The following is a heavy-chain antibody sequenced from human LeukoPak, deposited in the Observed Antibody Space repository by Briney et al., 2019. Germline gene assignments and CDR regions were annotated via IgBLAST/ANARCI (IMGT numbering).Heavy chain of an antibody. D-gene: IGHD3-22*01. CDR3: AKDYYDSSGYYYVWYFDY. CDR2: ISGSGGST. V-gene: IGHV3-23*01. Sequence: GGSLRLSCAASGFTFSSYAMHWVRQAPGKGLEWVSAISGSGGSTYYADSVKGRFTISRDNSKNTLYLQMNSLRAEDTAVYYCAKDYYDSSGYYYVWYFDYWGQGTLVTVSS. CDR1: GFTFSSYA. J-gene: IGHJ4*02.